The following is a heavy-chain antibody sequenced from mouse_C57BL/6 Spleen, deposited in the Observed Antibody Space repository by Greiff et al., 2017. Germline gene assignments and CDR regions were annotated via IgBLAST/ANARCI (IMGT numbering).Heavy chain of an antibody. D-gene: IGHD3-1*01. Sequence: VQLQPPWAELVRPGSSVKLSCKASGYTFTSYWMAWVKQRPGQGLEWIGEILPGSGSTNYNEKFKGKATFTADTSSNTAYMQLSSLTTEDSAIYYCARGTAQATPLAYWGQGTLVTVSA. CDR2: ILPGSGST. CDR3: ARGTAQATPLAY. V-gene: IGHV1-9*01. J-gene: IGHJ3*01. CDR1: GYTFTSYW.